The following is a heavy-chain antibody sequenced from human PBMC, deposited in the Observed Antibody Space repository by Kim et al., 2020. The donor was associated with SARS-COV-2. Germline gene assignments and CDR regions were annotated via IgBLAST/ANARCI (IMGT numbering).Heavy chain of an antibody. D-gene: IGHD3-3*01. CDR3: ARVRFLEWFGYFDL. CDR1: GGSFSGYY. CDR2: INHSGST. Sequence: SETLSLTCAVYGGSFSGYYWSWIRQPPGKGLEWIGEINHSGSTNYNPSLKSRVTISVDTSKNQFSLKLSSVTAADTAVYYCARVRFLEWFGYFDLWGRGTLVTVSS. V-gene: IGHV4-34*01. J-gene: IGHJ2*01.